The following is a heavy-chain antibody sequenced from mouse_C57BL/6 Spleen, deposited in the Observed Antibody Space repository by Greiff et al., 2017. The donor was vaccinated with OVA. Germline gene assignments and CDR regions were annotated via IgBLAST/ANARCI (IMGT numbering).Heavy chain of an antibody. V-gene: IGHV14-4*01. CDR2: IDPENGDT. D-gene: IGHD2-5*01. CDR1: GFNIKDDY. Sequence: DVQLQESGAELVRPGASVKLSCTASGFNIKDDYMHWVKQRPEQGLEWIGWIDPENGDTEYASKFQGKATITADTSSNTAYLQLSSLTSEDTAVYYCTTCYSNYYAMDYWGQGTSVTVSS. CDR3: TTCYSNYYAMDY. J-gene: IGHJ4*01.